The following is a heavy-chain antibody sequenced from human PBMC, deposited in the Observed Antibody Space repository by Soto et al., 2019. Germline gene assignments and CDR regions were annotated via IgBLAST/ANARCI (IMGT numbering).Heavy chain of an antibody. CDR1: GYTFTSYG. CDR2: ISAYNGNT. D-gene: IGHD5-18*01. Sequence: ASVKVSCKAAGYTFTSYGISWVRQAPGQGLEWMGWISAYNGNTNYAQKLQGRVTMTTDTSTSTAYMELRSLRSDDTAVYYCARDRRTWIQLWSTHYYWGQGTLVTVSS. CDR3: ARDRRTWIQLWSTHYY. V-gene: IGHV1-18*01. J-gene: IGHJ4*02.